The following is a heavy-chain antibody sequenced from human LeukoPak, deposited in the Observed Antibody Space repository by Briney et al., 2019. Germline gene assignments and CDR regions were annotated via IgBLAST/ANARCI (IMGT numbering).Heavy chain of an antibody. D-gene: IGHD2-21*02. CDR1: GYTLTELS. J-gene: IGHJ4*02. CDR2: FDPEDGET. CDR3: ATLPLSPYCGGDCYSVY. Sequence: ASVTVSCKVSGYTLTELSMHWVRQAPGKGLEWMGGFDPEDGETIYAQKFQGRVTMTEDTSTDTAYMELSSLRSEDTAVYYCATLPLSPYCGGDCYSVYWGQGTLVTVSS. V-gene: IGHV1-24*01.